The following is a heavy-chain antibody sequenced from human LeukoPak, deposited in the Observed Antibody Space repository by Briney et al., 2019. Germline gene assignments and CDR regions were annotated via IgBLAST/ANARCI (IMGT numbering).Heavy chain of an antibody. D-gene: IGHD6-25*01. J-gene: IGHJ4*02. Sequence: SETLSLTCTVSGGSISSYYWSWIRQPPGKGLEWIAYIYYSGSTNYNPSLKSRVTISVDTSKNQFSLKLSSVTAADTAVYYCARSRWSSGPDYWGQGTLVTVSS. CDR2: IYYSGST. CDR3: ARSRWSSGPDY. V-gene: IGHV4-59*01. CDR1: GGSISSYY.